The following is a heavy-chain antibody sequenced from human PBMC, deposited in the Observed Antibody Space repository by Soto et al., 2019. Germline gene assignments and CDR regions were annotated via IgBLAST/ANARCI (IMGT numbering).Heavy chain of an antibody. CDR2: ISYHGSDK. Sequence: QAQLVESWGGVVQPGRSLRLSCAASGFTFSNYGMHWVRQGPGKGLEWVAVISYHGSDKYYADSVKGRFTISRDNSKNTLYLQMDSLSAEDTDVSYCARDHVTTTVTTVGYWGQGTLVTVSS. CDR3: ARDHVTTTVTTVGY. CDR1: GFTFSNYG. V-gene: IGHV3-30*03. J-gene: IGHJ4*02. D-gene: IGHD4-17*01.